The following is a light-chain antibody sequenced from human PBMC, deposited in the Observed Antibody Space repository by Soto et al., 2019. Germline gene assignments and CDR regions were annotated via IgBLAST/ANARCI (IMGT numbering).Light chain of an antibody. Sequence: DIQMTQSPSSLSASVGDRVTITCRARQGISTYLVWHQQKQGTVPKLLIFAASTLQSGVPSLFRGSGSGTDFPLTISSLQPEDVATYYCQNYNCAPWTFGQGPKVEIK. CDR1: QGISTY. CDR3: QNYNCAPWT. CDR2: AAS. V-gene: IGKV1-27*01. J-gene: IGKJ1*01.